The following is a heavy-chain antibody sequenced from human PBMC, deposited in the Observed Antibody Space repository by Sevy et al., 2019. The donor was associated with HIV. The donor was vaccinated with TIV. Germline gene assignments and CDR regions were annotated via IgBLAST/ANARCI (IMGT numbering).Heavy chain of an antibody. D-gene: IGHD6-13*01. CDR1: GFSFSHFG. Sequence: GGSLRLSCAASGFSFSHFGMHWLRQAPGKGPEWVAAIWFDGSRTFTADSVKGRFTISRDNSKNTVNLQMTSLRVEDTVVYYGAKEEIRGRAGVGTYFDQWGQGTLVTVSS. J-gene: IGHJ4*02. CDR3: AKEEIRGRAGVGTYFDQ. CDR2: IWFDGSRT. V-gene: IGHV3-33*03.